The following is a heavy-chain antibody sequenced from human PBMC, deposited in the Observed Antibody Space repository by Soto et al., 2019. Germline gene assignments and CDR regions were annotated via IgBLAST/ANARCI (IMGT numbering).Heavy chain of an antibody. Sequence: PGGSLSLSCAASGFTVSNTYMTWVRQPPGKGLECVSVIYTAGGTNYADSVKGRFIISRDNSKNTLYLQMNSLRAEDTAVYYCARALPVAKGGFDPWGQGTLVTVSS. J-gene: IGHJ5*02. D-gene: IGHD2-2*01. CDR2: IYTAGGT. CDR1: GFTVSNTY. CDR3: ARALPVAKGGFDP. V-gene: IGHV3-53*01.